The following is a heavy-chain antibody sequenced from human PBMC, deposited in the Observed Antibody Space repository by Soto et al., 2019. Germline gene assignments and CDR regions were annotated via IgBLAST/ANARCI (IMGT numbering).Heavy chain of an antibody. V-gene: IGHV1-69*06. CDR1: GGTFSSYA. CDR2: IIPIFGTA. Sequence: SVKISCKASGGTFSSYAISWVRQAPGQGLEWMGGIIPIFGTANYAQKFQGRVTITADKSTSTAYMELSSLRSEDTAVYYCASCTNCVCYYYYYGMDVWGQGTTVTVSS. CDR3: ASCTNCVCYYYYYGMDV. D-gene: IGHD2-8*01. J-gene: IGHJ6*02.